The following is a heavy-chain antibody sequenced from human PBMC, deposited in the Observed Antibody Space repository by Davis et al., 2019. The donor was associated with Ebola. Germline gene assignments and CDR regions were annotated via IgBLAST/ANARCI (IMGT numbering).Heavy chain of an antibody. V-gene: IGHV3-11*01. CDR2: ISSSGSTI. CDR3: ARDRVFWSGYAHKQYYYYGMDV. Sequence: GGSLRLSCAASGFTFSDHYMDWVRQAPGKGLEWVSYISSSGSTIYYADSVKGRFTISRDNAKNSLYLQMNSLRAEDTAVYYCARDRVFWSGYAHKQYYYYGMDVWGKGTTVTVSS. CDR1: GFTFSDHY. J-gene: IGHJ6*04. D-gene: IGHD3-3*01.